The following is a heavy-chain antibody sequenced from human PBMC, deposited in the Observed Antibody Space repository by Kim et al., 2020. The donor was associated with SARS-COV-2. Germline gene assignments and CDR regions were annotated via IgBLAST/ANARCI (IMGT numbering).Heavy chain of an antibody. D-gene: IGHD3-9*01. J-gene: IGHJ1*01. V-gene: IGHV3-48*02. CDR3: ANGAYYDILTGYYLEYFQH. CDR2: ISSSSSTI. CDR1: GFTFSSYS. Sequence: GGSLRLSCAASGFTFSSYSMNWVRHPPGKGLEWVSYISSSSSTIYYADSVKGRFTISRDNAKNSLYLQMNSLRDEDTAVYYCANGAYYDILTGYYLEYFQHWGQGTLVTVSS.